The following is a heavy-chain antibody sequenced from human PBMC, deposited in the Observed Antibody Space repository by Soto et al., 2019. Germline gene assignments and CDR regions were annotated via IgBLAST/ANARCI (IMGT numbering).Heavy chain of an antibody. CDR1: GFTFSSYG. D-gene: IGHD2-2*01. CDR3: APSRLRSGMDV. CDR2: ISYDGSNK. Sequence: PGGSLRLSCAASGFTFSSYGMHWVRQAPGKGLEWVAVISYDGSNKYYADSVKGRFTISRDNSKNTLYLQMNSLRAEDTAVYYCAPSRLRSGMDVWGQGTTVTVSS. J-gene: IGHJ6*02. V-gene: IGHV3-30*03.